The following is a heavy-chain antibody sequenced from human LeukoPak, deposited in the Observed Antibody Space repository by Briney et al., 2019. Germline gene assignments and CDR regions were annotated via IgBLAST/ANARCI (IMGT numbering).Heavy chain of an antibody. V-gene: IGHV3-11*01. CDR1: DFTLSDYY. J-gene: IGHJ6*02. D-gene: IGHD6-13*01. CDR3: ARSYRATAGIVDV. CDR2: ISDSGSDM. Sequence: GRSLRLSCAASDFTLSDYYMTWIRQAPGKGLEWLSYISDSGSDMYSADSVKGRFTISRDNAKNSLYLQMNSLRAEDTAVYYCARSYRATAGIVDVWGQGTTVTVSS.